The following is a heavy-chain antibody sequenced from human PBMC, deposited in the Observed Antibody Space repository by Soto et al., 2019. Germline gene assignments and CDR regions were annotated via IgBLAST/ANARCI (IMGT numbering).Heavy chain of an antibody. CDR2: ISPKFGRT. V-gene: IGHV1-18*01. J-gene: IGHJ2*01. D-gene: IGHD2-15*01. CDR3: ARDDCNGGSCDGGHYLDL. Sequence: QVQLVQSGPEVKKAGASVKVSCTAPTDYIFLAYGFDWVRQAPGQGLEWMGWISPKFGRTNYARTLQDRFTMTTDVSTNSVSMELRDLRSDDTAVYHCARDDCNGGSCDGGHYLDLWGRGTPISVSS. CDR1: DYIFLAYG.